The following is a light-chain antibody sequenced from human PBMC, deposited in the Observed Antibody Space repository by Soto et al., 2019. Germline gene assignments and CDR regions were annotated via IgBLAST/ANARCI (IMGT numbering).Light chain of an antibody. J-gene: IGLJ3*02. V-gene: IGLV2-14*01. Sequence: QSALTHPASVSRSPGQSITISCTGTSRDVGGYNYVSCYQHHPGKAPKLMIYDVSNRPSGVSNRFSGSKSGNTASLTISGLQAEDEADYYCSSYTSSSSLVFGGGTKLTVL. CDR3: SSYTSSSSLV. CDR2: DVS. CDR1: SRDVGGYNY.